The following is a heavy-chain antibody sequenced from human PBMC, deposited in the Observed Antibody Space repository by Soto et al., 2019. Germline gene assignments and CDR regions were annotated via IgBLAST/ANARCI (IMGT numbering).Heavy chain of an antibody. CDR1: GYTFDNYG. CDR2: ISAYNGDT. J-gene: IGHJ4*02. V-gene: IGHV1-18*01. CDR3: ASSSSGSPDF. D-gene: IGHD6-6*01. Sequence: QVHLVQSGAEVKKPGASVKVSCKASGYTFDNYGISWVRQAPGQGLEWVGWISAYNGDTNYAQNFQGRVTMIRDTSTSTAYMEVRSLRSDDTAVYYCASSSSGSPDFWGPGTLVTVSS.